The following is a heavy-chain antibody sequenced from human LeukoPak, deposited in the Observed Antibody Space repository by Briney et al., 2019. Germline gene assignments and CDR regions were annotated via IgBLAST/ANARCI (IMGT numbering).Heavy chain of an antibody. CDR3: ARGVYDFWSGLIDY. CDR1: GGPFSGYY. J-gene: IGHJ4*02. Sequence: PSETLSLTCAVYGGPFSGYYWSWIRQPPGKGLEWIGEINHSGSTNYNPSLKSRVTISVDTSKNQFSLKLSSVTAADTAVYYCARGVYDFWSGLIDYWGQGTLVTVSS. V-gene: IGHV4-34*01. D-gene: IGHD3-3*01. CDR2: INHSGST.